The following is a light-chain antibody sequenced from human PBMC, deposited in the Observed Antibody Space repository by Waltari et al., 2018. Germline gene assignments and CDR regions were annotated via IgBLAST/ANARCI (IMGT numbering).Light chain of an antibody. CDR2: AAS. J-gene: IGKJ1*01. Sequence: DIQMTRSPSSLSASIGDRVTITCRASYAFTNSLAWYQQKPGKAPKLLLYAASRLESGVPSRFSGSGSGTDYTLTISSLQPEDFATYYCQQYWSIPWTFGQGTKVEI. CDR3: QQYWSIPWT. CDR1: YAFTNS. V-gene: IGKV1-NL1*01.